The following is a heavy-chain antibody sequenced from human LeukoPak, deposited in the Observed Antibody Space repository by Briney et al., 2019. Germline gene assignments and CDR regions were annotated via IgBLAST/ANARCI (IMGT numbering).Heavy chain of an antibody. CDR3: ARDGGIDRYFDY. CDR1: GGSFTGYY. CDR2: IYYSGST. D-gene: IGHD3-16*01. Sequence: SETLSLTCAVYGGSFTGYYWSWIRQPPGKGLEWIGYIYYSGSTNYNPSLKSRVTISVDTSKNQFSLKLSSVTAADTAVYYCARDGGIDRYFDYWGQGTLVTVSS. V-gene: IGHV4-59*01. J-gene: IGHJ4*02.